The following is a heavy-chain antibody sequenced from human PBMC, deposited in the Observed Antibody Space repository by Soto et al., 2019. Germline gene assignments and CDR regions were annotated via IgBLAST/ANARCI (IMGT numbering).Heavy chain of an antibody. CDR3: ARARWRYYDFWSARYYYYGTDV. CDR2: IYYSGST. D-gene: IGHD3-3*01. Sequence: SETLSLTCTVSGGSISSGGYYWSWIRQHPGKGLEWIGYIYYSGSTYYNPSLKSRVTISVDTSKNQFSLKLSSVNAADTAVYYCARARWRYYDFWSARYYYYGTDVWGKGPTVTVSS. V-gene: IGHV4-31*03. J-gene: IGHJ6*04. CDR1: GGSISSGGYY.